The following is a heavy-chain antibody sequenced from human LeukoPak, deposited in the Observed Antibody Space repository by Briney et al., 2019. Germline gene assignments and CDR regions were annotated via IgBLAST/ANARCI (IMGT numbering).Heavy chain of an antibody. V-gene: IGHV4-59*08. J-gene: IGHJ4*02. D-gene: IGHD3-16*02. Sequence: PSETLSLTCTVSGGSIGSYYWSWIRQPPGKGLEWVGYIYYSGSTNYNPSLKSRVTISVDTSKNQSSLKLSSVTAADTAVYYCAGHASSTVITFGGVIVAYYFDYWGQGTLVTVSS. CDR1: GGSIGSYY. CDR2: IYYSGST. CDR3: AGHASSTVITFGGVIVAYYFDY.